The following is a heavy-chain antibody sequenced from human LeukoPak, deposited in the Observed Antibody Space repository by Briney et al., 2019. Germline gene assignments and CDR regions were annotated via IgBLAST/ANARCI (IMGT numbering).Heavy chain of an antibody. Sequence: PGGSLRLSCAASGFTVSSNYMSWVRQAPGKGLEWVSVIYSGGSTYYTDSVKGRFTISRDSSKNTLYLQMNSLRAEDTAVYYCARDLRVPAAMPFHYYYGMDVWGQGTTVTVSS. CDR2: IYSGGST. CDR1: GFTVSSNY. J-gene: IGHJ6*02. CDR3: ARDLRVPAAMPFHYYYGMDV. V-gene: IGHV3-53*01. D-gene: IGHD2-2*01.